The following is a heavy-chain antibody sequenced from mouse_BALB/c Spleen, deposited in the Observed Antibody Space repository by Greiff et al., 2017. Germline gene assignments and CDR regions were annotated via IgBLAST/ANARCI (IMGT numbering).Heavy chain of an antibody. V-gene: IGHV3-2*02. D-gene: IGHD2-14*01. CDR1: GYSITSAYA. J-gene: IGHJ3*01. CDR3: ARSSYYRCVGAWFAD. Sequence: EVKLQESGPGLVQPSQSLSLTCTVTGYSITSAYAWNWIRQFPANKLEWMGYISYSGSTSYNPSLKSRISITRDTSKNQFFLQLNSVTTEDTATYYCARSSYYRCVGAWFADWGQGTLVTVSA. CDR2: ISYSGST.